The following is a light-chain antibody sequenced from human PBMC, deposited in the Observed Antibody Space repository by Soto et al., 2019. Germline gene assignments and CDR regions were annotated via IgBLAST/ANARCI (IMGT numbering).Light chain of an antibody. CDR3: QQRSNWPPAIT. CDR2: GTS. V-gene: IGKV3-15*01. J-gene: IGKJ5*01. Sequence: IVMTQSPATLSVSPGESATLSCRASQSVSSNLGWYQQKPGQAPRLLIYGTSTRITGIPARFSGSGSGTDFTLTISSLEPEDFAVYYCQQRSNWPPAITFGQGTRLEIK. CDR1: QSVSSN.